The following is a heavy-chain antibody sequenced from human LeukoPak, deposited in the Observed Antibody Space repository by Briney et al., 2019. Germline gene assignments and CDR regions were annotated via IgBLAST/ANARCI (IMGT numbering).Heavy chain of an antibody. V-gene: IGHV3-48*02. Sequence: GGSLRLSCAASGFTFSSYSMNWVRQAPGKGLEWVSYISSSSSTIYYADSVKGRFTISRDNAKNSLYLQMNSLRDEDTAVYYCAREYYYYDSSGYFFGVQASSWFDPWGQGTLVTVSS. CDR1: GFTFSSYS. CDR3: AREYYYYDSSGYFFGVQASSWFDP. D-gene: IGHD3-22*01. CDR2: ISSSSSTI. J-gene: IGHJ5*02.